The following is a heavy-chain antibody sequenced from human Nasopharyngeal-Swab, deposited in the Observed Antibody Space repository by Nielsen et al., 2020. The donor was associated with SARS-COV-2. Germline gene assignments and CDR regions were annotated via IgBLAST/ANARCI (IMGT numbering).Heavy chain of an antibody. CDR2: ISYDGSNK. CDR3: ARGGVVVVAATLYHYYGMDV. V-gene: IGHV3-30*03. Sequence: WIRQPPGKGLEWVAVISYDGSNKYYADSVKGRFTISRDNSKNTLYLQMNSLRAEDTAVYYCARGGVVVVAATLYHYYGMDVWGQGTTVTVSS. J-gene: IGHJ6*02. D-gene: IGHD2-15*01.